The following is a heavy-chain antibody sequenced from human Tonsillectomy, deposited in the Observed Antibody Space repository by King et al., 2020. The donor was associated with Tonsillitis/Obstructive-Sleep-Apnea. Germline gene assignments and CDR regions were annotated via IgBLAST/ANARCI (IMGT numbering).Heavy chain of an antibody. V-gene: IGHV4-59*08. D-gene: IGHD4-23*01. CDR1: GGSIRNYY. CDR2: MYNSGST. J-gene: IGHJ4*02. CDR3: ARHTTVVYFDY. Sequence: VQLHESGPGLVKPSETLSLTCSVSGGSIRNYYWSWIRQPPGKGLEWIGYMYNSGSTNYNPSLKSRVTISVDTSKNQFSLKLSSVTAADTAVYYCARHTTVVYFDYWGQGTLVTVSS.